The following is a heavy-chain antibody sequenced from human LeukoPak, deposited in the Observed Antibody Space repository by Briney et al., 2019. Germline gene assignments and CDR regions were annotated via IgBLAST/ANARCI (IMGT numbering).Heavy chain of an antibody. CDR1: GFNFRTYS. CDR2: ISSGSSTT. J-gene: IGHJ4*02. CDR3: AKYRGLRYYDN. V-gene: IGHV3-23*01. D-gene: IGHD3-22*01. Sequence: PGGSLRLSCAASGFNFRTYSMNWVRQAPGKGLEWVSYISSGSSTTYYADSVKGRFTVSRDNSKNTLYLQMNSLRAEDTAVYYCAKYRGLRYYDNWGQGTLVTVSS.